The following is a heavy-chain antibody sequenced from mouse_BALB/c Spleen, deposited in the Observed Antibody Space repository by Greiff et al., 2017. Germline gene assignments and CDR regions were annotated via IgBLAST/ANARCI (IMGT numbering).Heavy chain of an antibody. J-gene: IGHJ3*01. CDR3: ARVDDYGGFAY. CDR1: GFTFSDYY. V-gene: IGHV5-4*02. D-gene: IGHD2-4*01. CDR2: ISDGGSYT. Sequence: EVMLVESGGGLVKPGGSLKLSCAASGFTFSDYYMYWVRQTPEKRLEWVATISDGGSYTYYPDSVKGRFTISRDNAKNNLYLQMSSLKSEDTAMYYCARVDDYGGFAYWGQGTLVTVSA.